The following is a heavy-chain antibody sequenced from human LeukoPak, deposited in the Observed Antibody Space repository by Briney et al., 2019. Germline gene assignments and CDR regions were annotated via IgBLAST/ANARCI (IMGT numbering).Heavy chain of an antibody. J-gene: IGHJ6*03. CDR2: INPNSGGT. CDR1: GYTFTGYY. CDR3: ARDLGLYYYYYYMDV. Sequence: ASVKVSCKASGYTFTGYYMHWVRQAPGQGLEWMGWINPNSGGTNYAQKFQGRVTMTRDTSISTAYMELSRLRSDDTAVYYCARDLGLYYYYYYMDVWGKGTTVTVSS. V-gene: IGHV1-2*02. D-gene: IGHD3/OR15-3a*01.